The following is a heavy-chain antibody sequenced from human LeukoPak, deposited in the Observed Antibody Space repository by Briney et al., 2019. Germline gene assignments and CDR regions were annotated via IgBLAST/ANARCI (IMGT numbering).Heavy chain of an antibody. V-gene: IGHV3-13*01. CDR2: VGSAGDT. CDR1: GFSFSNYD. D-gene: IGHD6-19*01. Sequence: GGSLRLSCAASGFSFSNYDMHWVRQPAGKGLEWVSTVGSAGDTYYIDSVKGRFTSSRENAKNSLFLQMNRLRAGDTAVYFCARANVLAVAGKNYYYGMDVWGQGTTVTVSS. J-gene: IGHJ6*02. CDR3: ARANVLAVAGKNYYYGMDV.